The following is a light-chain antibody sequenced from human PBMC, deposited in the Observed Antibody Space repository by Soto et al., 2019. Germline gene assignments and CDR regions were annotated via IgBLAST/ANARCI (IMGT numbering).Light chain of an antibody. CDR1: QSVGSN. J-gene: IGKJ1*01. CDR2: DAS. CDR3: QQYNNWPTT. V-gene: IGKV3-15*01. Sequence: EIVLTQSPATLSVSPGERATLSCRASQSVGSNLAWYQQKPGQAPRLIIFDASRATSGRFSGSGSGTDFTLTISSLQSADFAVYYCQQYNNWPTTFGQGTKVEIK.